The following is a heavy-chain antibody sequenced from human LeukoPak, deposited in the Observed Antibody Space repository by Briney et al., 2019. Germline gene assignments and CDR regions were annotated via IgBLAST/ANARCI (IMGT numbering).Heavy chain of an antibody. Sequence: GGSLRLSCAASGSTFSSYWMHWVRQAPGKGLVWVSRINSDGSSTSYADSVKGRFTISRDNAKNTLYLQMNSLRAEDTAVYYCARGAFTYYDFWSGYSRGRPEFSYYYYMDVWGKGTTVTVSS. CDR1: GSTFSSYW. CDR3: ARGAFTYYDFWSGYSRGRPEFSYYYYMDV. J-gene: IGHJ6*03. D-gene: IGHD3-3*01. CDR2: INSDGSST. V-gene: IGHV3-74*01.